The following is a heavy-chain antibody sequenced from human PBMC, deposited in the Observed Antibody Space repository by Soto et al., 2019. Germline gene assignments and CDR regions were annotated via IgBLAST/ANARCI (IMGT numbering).Heavy chain of an antibody. V-gene: IGHV1-69*13. Sequence: GASVKVPCKASGGTLSDYAVSWVRQARGQGLEWMGGIMPTVDSANYAQKFQGRLTITADESTSTANMELSSLTSDDTAIYYCAVAAVREILTEQSSGMAVWGQGTTVTVSS. CDR2: IMPTVDSA. D-gene: IGHD3-10*01. J-gene: IGHJ6*02. CDR3: AVAAVREILTEQSSGMAV. CDR1: GGTLSDYA.